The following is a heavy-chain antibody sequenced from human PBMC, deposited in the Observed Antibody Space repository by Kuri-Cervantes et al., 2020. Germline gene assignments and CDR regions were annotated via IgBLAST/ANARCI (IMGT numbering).Heavy chain of an antibody. V-gene: IGHV2-70*01. D-gene: IGHD1-1*01. CDR1: RFPLSTSGVG. Sequence: SGPTLAKPTQPPTLTCTFPRFPLSTSGVGVGWIRQLPGTALEWLALIDWHDDKHYSTSLKTRLTIPKDTSKNQVVLTMTNMDPVDTATYYCARTPREGGYGARFDPWGQGTLVTVSS. J-gene: IGHJ5*02. CDR3: ARTPREGGYGARFDP. CDR2: IDWHDDK.